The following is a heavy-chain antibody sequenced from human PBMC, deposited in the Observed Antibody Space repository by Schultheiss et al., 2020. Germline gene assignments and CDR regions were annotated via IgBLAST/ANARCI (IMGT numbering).Heavy chain of an antibody. D-gene: IGHD3-9*01. CDR2: ISAYNGNT. CDR1: GYTFTSYG. Sequence: ASVKVSCKASGYTFTSYGISWLRQAPGQGLEWMGWISAYNGNTNYAQKLQGRVTMTTDTSTSTAYMELRSLRSDDTAVYYCARDRAIFARGHWFDPWGQGTLVTVSS. V-gene: IGHV1-18*01. CDR3: ARDRAIFARGHWFDP. J-gene: IGHJ5*02.